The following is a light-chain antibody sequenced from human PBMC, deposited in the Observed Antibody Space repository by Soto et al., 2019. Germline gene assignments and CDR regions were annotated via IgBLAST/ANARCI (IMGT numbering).Light chain of an antibody. CDR1: NVGSRS. V-gene: IGLV3-21*01. CDR2: YDS. CDR3: QVWEATGDQVV. J-gene: IGLJ2*01. Sequence: SSELTQPPSVSGAPGETARISCAGNNVGSRSVHWYQQKPGQAPFLVIYYDSDRPSGIPERFSGSNTGNTATLIISRVEAGDEADYYCQVWEATGDQVVFGGGTKLTVL.